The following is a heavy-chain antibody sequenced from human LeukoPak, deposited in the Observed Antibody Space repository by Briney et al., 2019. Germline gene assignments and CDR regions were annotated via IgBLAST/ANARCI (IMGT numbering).Heavy chain of an antibody. CDR2: IYYSGST. CDR1: GGSISSSSYY. V-gene: IGHV4-39*07. J-gene: IGHJ5*02. Sequence: SETLSLTCTVSGGSISSSSYYWGWIRQPPGKGLERIGSIYYSGSTYYNPYLKSRVTISVDTSKNQFSLKLSSVTAAHTAVYYCARDPATLYDSSGYAIVWFDPWGQGTLVTVSS. CDR3: ARDPATLYDSSGYAIVWFDP. D-gene: IGHD3-22*01.